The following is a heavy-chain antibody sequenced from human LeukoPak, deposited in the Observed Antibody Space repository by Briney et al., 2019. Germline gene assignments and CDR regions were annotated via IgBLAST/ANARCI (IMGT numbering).Heavy chain of an antibody. CDR2: IRFDGSNK. V-gene: IGHV3-30*02. CDR3: AKDAIVGATPSFPFDY. J-gene: IGHJ4*02. D-gene: IGHD1-26*01. CDR1: GFNFNNYG. Sequence: PGGSLRLSCAASGFNFNNYGIDWVRQAAGKGLEWVAFIRFDGSNKYYADSVKGRFTISRDNSKNTLYLQMNSLRAEDTAVYYCAKDAIVGATPSFPFDYWGQGTLVTVSS.